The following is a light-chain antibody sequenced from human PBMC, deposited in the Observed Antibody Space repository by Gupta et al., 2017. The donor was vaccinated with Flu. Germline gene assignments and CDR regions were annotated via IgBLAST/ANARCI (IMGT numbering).Light chain of an antibody. J-gene: IGKJ1*01. CDR1: QSISSW. Sequence: PSTLSASVGDRVTITCRASQSISSWLAWYQQKPGKAPKLLIYKASSLESGVPSRFSGSGSGTEFTLTISSLQPDDFATYYCQQENSDKGTFGQGTKVEIK. CDR3: QQENSDKGT. CDR2: KAS. V-gene: IGKV1-5*03.